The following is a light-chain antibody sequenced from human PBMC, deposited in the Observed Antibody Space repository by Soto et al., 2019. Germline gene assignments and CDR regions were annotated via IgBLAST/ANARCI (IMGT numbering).Light chain of an antibody. CDR3: LQDHDDSWT. Sequence: EIQMTQSPSNLSGSVGDRVTITCRASQTISSWLAWYQQKPGKAPTLLIYAASNLQSGVPSRFRGSRSGTEFTLTVSSLQPEDFATYYCLQDHDDSWTFGQGTRWIS. CDR2: AAS. V-gene: IGKV1-5*01. J-gene: IGKJ1*01. CDR1: QTISSW.